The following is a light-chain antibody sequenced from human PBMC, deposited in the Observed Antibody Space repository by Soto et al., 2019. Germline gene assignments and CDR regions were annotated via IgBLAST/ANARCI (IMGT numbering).Light chain of an antibody. V-gene: IGKV4-1*01. CDR2: WAS. CDR3: QQYYSTPYT. Sequence: DIVMTQSPDSLAVSLGARATINCKSSQSVLYSSNNQNYLAWYQQKPGQPPKLLIYWASTRDSGVPDRFSGSGSGTDFTLTISSLQAEDVAVYYCQQYYSTPYTFGQGTKLEIK. J-gene: IGKJ2*01. CDR1: QSVLYSSNNQNY.